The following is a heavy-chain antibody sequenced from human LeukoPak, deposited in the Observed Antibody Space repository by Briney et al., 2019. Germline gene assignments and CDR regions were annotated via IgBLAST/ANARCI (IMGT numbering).Heavy chain of an antibody. CDR2: IYYTGST. CDR1: GGSISSSSYY. J-gene: IGHJ4*02. D-gene: IGHD3-10*01. Sequence: SETLSLTCTVSGGSISSSSYYWGWIRQPPGKGLEWIASIYYTGSTYSNPSLKSRVTISVDTSKNQFSLKLSSVTAADTAVYYCARAGLYYYGSGSYYNFDYWGQGTLVTVSS. CDR3: ARAGLYYYGSGSYYNFDY. V-gene: IGHV4-39*01.